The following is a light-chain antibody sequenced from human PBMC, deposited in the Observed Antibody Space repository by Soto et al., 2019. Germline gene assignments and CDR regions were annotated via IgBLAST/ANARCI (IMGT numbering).Light chain of an antibody. CDR3: CSYTGTTSPWV. CDR2: EVN. CDR1: SSDIGAYDY. J-gene: IGLJ3*02. Sequence: QSALTQPASVSGSPGESIIISCTGSSSDIGAYDYVSWYQHHPGRAPKVIIFEVNDRASGVSHPFSGSKSGNTASLTISGLQAEDEADYYCCSYTGTTSPWVFGGGTKLTVL. V-gene: IGLV2-14*01.